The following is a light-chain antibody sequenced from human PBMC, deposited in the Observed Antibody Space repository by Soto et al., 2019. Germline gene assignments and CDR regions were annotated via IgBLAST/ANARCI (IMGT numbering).Light chain of an antibody. V-gene: IGLV2-14*01. J-gene: IGLJ1*01. CDR1: SSDVGAYNY. Sequence: QSALTQPASVSGSPGQSITISCTGTSSDVGAYNYVSWYQQHPGKAPKLMIYDVSNRPSGVSSRFSGSKSGNTASVTISGLQAEDEADYYCSSYTTTSSLVFGTGTKVTVL. CDR3: SSYTTTSSLV. CDR2: DVS.